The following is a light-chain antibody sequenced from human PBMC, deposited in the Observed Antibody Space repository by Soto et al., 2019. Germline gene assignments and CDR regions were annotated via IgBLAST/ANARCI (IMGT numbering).Light chain of an antibody. CDR2: KAS. J-gene: IGKJ2*01. CDR1: QTISSW. Sequence: DIQMTQSPSTLSASVGDRVTITCRASQTISSWLAWYQQKPGKAPKLLIYKASSLESGVPSRFSGSGSGTEFTLTISSLQPDDSATYYCQQYNTYPYTFGQGTKLEIK. CDR3: QQYNTYPYT. V-gene: IGKV1-5*03.